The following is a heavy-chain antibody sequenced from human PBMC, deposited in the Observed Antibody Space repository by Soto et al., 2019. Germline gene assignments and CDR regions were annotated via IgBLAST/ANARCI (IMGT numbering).Heavy chain of an antibody. J-gene: IGHJ4*02. V-gene: IGHV3-21*01. CDR1: GFTFSRYI. CDR2: ISSTTNYI. CDR3: ARESEDLTSNFDY. Sequence: GGSLRLSCAASGFTFSRYIMNWVRQAPGKGLEWVSSISSTTNYIYYADSMKGRFTVSRDNAKNSVYLDMNSLSAEDTAVYYCARESEDLTSNFDYWGQGTLVTVSS.